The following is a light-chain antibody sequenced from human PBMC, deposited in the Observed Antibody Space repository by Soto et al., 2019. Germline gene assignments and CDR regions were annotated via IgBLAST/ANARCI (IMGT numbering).Light chain of an antibody. J-gene: IGKJ5*01. CDR2: GAS. CDR3: QQYGDSPRT. CDR1: QDVGKW. Sequence: DIQMTQSPSSVSASVGDRVTITCRASQDVGKWLAWYQQKPGKAPTLLIHGASSLQSGVPSRYSGSGHGTDFTLTISSLQPEDFAVYYCQQYGDSPRTFGQGTRLEIK. V-gene: IGKV1-12*01.